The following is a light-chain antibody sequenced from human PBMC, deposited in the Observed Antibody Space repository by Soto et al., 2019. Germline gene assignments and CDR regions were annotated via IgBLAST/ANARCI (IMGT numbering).Light chain of an antibody. Sequence: QSVLTQPPSASGSPGQSVTISCTGSSSYVGCYNYVSFYQQHPVKAPKLVIYDFIKLPSVVPYRFSGSKSGNTSSLTVSVLXSEDEADYYGSPYKGTDNFGVFGPGTKVTVL. CDR2: DFI. CDR1: SSYVGCYNY. V-gene: IGLV2-8*01. J-gene: IGLJ1*01. CDR3: SPYKGTDNFGV.